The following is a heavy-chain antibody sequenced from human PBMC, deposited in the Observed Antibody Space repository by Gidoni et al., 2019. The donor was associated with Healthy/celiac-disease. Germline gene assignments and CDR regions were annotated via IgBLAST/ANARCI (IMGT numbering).Heavy chain of an antibody. V-gene: IGHV3-48*02. Sequence: EVQLVESGGGLVQPGGSLRRSCAASGFTFSSYSMNWVRQAPGKGLEWVSYISSSSSTIYYADSVKGRFTISRDNAKNSLYLQMNSLRDEDTAVYYCARDSYYYDSSGYYPLPDYWGQGTLVTVSS. CDR1: GFTFSSYS. D-gene: IGHD3-22*01. CDR2: ISSSSSTI. J-gene: IGHJ4*02. CDR3: ARDSYYYDSSGYYPLPDY.